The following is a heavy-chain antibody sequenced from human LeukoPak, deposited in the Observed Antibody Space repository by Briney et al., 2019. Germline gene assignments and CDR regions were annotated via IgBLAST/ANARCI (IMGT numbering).Heavy chain of an antibody. Sequence: GASVKVSCKASGYTFTSYYMHWVRQAPGQGLEWMGIINPSGGSTSYAQKFQGRVTMTTDTSTSTACMELRSLRSDDTAVYYCARAFRVGATNYYYYYYMDVWGKGTTVTVSS. CDR3: ARAFRVGATNYYYYYYMDV. CDR1: GYTFTSYY. D-gene: IGHD1-26*01. J-gene: IGHJ6*03. CDR2: INPSGGST. V-gene: IGHV1-46*01.